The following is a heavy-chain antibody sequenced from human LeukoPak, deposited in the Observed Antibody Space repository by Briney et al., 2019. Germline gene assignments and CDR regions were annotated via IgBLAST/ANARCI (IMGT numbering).Heavy chain of an antibody. CDR3: ARFDLNYYYYYMDV. V-gene: IGHV3-21*01. D-gene: IGHD3-10*01. Sequence: GGSLRLSCAASGFTFSSYSMNWVRQAPGKGLEWVSSISSSSSYIYYADSVKGRFTISRDNAKNSLYLQMNSLRAEDTAVYYRARFDLNYYYYYMDVWGKGTTVTVSS. CDR2: ISSSSSYI. CDR1: GFTFSSYS. J-gene: IGHJ6*03.